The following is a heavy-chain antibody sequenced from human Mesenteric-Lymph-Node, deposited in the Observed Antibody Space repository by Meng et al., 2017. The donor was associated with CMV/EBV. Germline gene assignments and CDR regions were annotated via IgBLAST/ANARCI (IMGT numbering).Heavy chain of an antibody. CDR1: FDTYG. J-gene: IGHJ4*02. CDR3: ARVKNSLRIGNQPPEYYFDH. D-gene: IGHD1-14*01. CDR2: IIPIFGTE. V-gene: IGHV1-69*05. Sequence: FDTYGVNWVRQAPGQGLEWMGGIIPIFGTENYAQKFQGRLTINTDESTTTAYMELRSLTSEDTAMYFCARVKNSLRIGNQPPEYYFDHWGQGTLVTVSS.